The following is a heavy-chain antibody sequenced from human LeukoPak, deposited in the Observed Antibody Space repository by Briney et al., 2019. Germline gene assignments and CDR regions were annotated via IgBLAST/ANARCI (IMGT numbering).Heavy chain of an antibody. CDR3: LRGDRRDY. J-gene: IGHJ4*02. Sequence: SGGSLRLSCAASGFTFSSYSMNWVRQAPGKGLEWVSYITSSSSSTIYYADSVKGRFIISRDNAKDSLYLQMNSLRVEDTAVYYCLRGDRRDYWGQGTLVTVSS. V-gene: IGHV3-48*04. CDR2: ITSSSSSTI. CDR1: GFTFSSYS.